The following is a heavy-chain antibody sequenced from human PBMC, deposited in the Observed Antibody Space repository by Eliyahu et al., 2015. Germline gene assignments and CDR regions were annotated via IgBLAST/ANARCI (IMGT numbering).Heavy chain of an antibody. J-gene: IGHJ4*02. CDR3: AREPPTTTYFDY. CDR1: GYTFRNYL. CDR2: INPSAGDT. Sequence: QVPLVQSGAEVKEPGASXTVXCKXSGYTFRNYLVHWVRQARGQGLEXXGRINPSAGDTHYAPRFEARVTVTRDTSSNTVYMELNSLTSDDTAVYYCAREPPTTTYFDYWGQGTLVTVSS. D-gene: IGHD1-1*01. V-gene: IGHV1-46*01.